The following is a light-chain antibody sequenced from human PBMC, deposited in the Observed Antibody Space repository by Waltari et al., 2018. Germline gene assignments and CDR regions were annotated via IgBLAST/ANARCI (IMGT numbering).Light chain of an antibody. CDR3: SSYTSSSTYVL. CDR1: ANDVGRYNY. Sequence: QFALAQPASVSGSPGQSITISCTGTANDVGRYNYFSCYQQPPGLAPKLMIYDVSNRPSGVSNRFSGSKSGNTASLTISGLQAEDEADYYCSSYTSSSTYVLFGGGTKLTVL. CDR2: DVS. V-gene: IGLV2-14*03. J-gene: IGLJ2*01.